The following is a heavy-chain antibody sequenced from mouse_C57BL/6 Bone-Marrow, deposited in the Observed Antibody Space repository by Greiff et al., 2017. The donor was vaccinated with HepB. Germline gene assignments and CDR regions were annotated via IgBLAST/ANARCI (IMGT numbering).Heavy chain of an antibody. J-gene: IGHJ2*01. D-gene: IGHD1-1*01. V-gene: IGHV15-2*01. CDR3: ARTTTVVPYYFDY. CDR2: ILPSIGRT. CDR1: DSEVFPIAY. Sequence: VQLQQSGSELRSPGSSVKLSCKDFDSEVFPIAYMSWVRQKPGHGFEWIGGILPSIGRTIYGEKFEDKATLDADTLSNTAYLELNSLTSEDSAIYYCARTTTVVPYYFDYWGQGTTLTVSS.